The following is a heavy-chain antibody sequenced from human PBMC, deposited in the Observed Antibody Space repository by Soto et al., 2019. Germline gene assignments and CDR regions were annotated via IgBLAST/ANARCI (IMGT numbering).Heavy chain of an antibody. J-gene: IGHJ6*02. CDR1: GGSISSSSYY. V-gene: IGHV4-39*01. CDR2: IYYSGST. CDR3: ARHAPYSYYYMDV. Sequence: QLQLRESGPGLVKPSETLSLKCDVSGGSISSSSYYWGWIRQPPGKGLEWIGTIYYSGSTYYNPSLKSRVSMSVGTSNTQFSLNLTSVTAADTAVYYCARHAPYSYYYMDVWGQGTTVTVSS.